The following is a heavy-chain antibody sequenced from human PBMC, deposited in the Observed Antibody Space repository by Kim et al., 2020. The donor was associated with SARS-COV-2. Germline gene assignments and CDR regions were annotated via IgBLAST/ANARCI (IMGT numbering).Heavy chain of an antibody. CDR3: ARDLYCSSTSCYTVGAFDI. D-gene: IGHD2-2*02. CDR2: IYYSGST. Sequence: SETLSLTCTVSGGSISSGGYYWSWIRQHPGKGLEWIGYIYYSGSTYYNPSLKSRFTISVDTSKNQFSLKLSSVTAADTAVYYCARDLYCSSTSCYTVGAFDIWGQGTMVTVSS. J-gene: IGHJ3*02. V-gene: IGHV4-31*03. CDR1: GGSISSGGYY.